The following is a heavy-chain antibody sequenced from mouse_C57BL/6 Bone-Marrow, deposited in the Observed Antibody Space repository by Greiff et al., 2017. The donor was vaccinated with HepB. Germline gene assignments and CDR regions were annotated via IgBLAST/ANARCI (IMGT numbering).Heavy chain of an antibody. J-gene: IGHJ4*01. V-gene: IGHV14-4*01. CDR2: IDPENGDT. CDR1: GFNIKDDY. Sequence: EVKLQQSGAELVRPGASVKLSCTASGFNIKDDYMHWVKQRPEQGLEWIGWIDPENGDTEYASKFQGKATITADTSSNTAYLQLSSLTSEDTAVYYCTSGGFVDYWGQGTSVTVSS. CDR3: TSGGFVDY. D-gene: IGHD3-1*01.